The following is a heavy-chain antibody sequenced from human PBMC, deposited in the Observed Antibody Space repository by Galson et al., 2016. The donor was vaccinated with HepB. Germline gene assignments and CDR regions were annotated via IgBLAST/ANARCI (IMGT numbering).Heavy chain of an antibody. D-gene: IGHD3/OR15-3a*01. J-gene: IGHJ6*02. Sequence: VKVSCKASGYTFTDYGHSWVRQAPGQGPEWMGWINPNDGSTKNAEKVQDRVSMTRDMSTTTLYVELRSLRSDDTAVYYCTRSSDFWSMDVWGQGTTVIVSS. CDR2: INPNDGST. V-gene: IGHV1-18*04. CDR3: TRSSDFWSMDV. CDR1: GYTFTDYG.